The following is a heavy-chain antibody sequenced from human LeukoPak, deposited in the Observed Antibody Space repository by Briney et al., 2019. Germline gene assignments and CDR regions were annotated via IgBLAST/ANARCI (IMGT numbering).Heavy chain of an antibody. J-gene: IGHJ3*02. CDR1: GFTSSSYW. CDR3: ARAAVGDAFDI. D-gene: IGHD6-13*01. CDR2: IGTAGDT. V-gene: IGHV3-13*01. Sequence: GGSLRLSCAASGFTSSSYWMGWVRQAPGKGLEWVSAIGTAGDTYYPGSVKGRFTISRENAKNSLYLQMNSLRAGDTAVYYCARAAVGDAFDIWGQGTMVTVSS.